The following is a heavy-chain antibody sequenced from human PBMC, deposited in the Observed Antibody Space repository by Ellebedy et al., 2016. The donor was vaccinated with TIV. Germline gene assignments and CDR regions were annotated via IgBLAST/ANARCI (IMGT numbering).Heavy chain of an antibody. J-gene: IGHJ6*03. CDR3: ARRQEYCSSTSCYTSPAYLRGHYYYMDV. Sequence: ASVKVSXKASGYTFTSYDINWVRQATGQGLEWMGWMNPNSGNTGYAQKFQGRVTMTRNTSISTAYMELSSLRSEDTAVYYCARRQEYCSSTSCYTSPAYLRGHYYYMDVWGKGTTVTVSS. V-gene: IGHV1-8*01. D-gene: IGHD2-2*02. CDR2: MNPNSGNT. CDR1: GYTFTSYD.